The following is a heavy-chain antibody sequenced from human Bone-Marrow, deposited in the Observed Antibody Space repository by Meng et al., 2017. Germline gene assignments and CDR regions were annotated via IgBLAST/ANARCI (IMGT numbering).Heavy chain of an antibody. V-gene: IGHV1-46*01. D-gene: IGHD6-19*01. CDR2: INPTGGNT. CDR3: ARDGYSSGWYTGGYYWNGMDV. Sequence: ASVTVSCQASVYTFTSHYMHWMRQAPGQGLEWMGIINPTGGNTNYAQKFQGRVTLTRDTSTSTVYMELSSLRSEDTAVYYCARDGYSSGWYTGGYYWNGMDVWGQGTTVTVSS. CDR1: VYTFTSHY. J-gene: IGHJ6*02.